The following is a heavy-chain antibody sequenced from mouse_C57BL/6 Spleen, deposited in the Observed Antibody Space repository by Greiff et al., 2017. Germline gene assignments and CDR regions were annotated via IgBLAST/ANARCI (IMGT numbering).Heavy chain of an antibody. CDR1: GFTFSDYG. Sequence: EVQRVESGGGLVKPGGSLKLSCAASGFTFSDYGMHWVRQAPEKGLEWVAYISSGSSTIYYADTVKGRFTISRDNAKNTLFLQMTSLRSKDTAMYYCAKSYYYGSSPSYFDVWGTGTTVTVSS. CDR2: ISSGSSTI. V-gene: IGHV5-17*01. J-gene: IGHJ1*03. CDR3: AKSYYYGSSPSYFDV. D-gene: IGHD1-1*01.